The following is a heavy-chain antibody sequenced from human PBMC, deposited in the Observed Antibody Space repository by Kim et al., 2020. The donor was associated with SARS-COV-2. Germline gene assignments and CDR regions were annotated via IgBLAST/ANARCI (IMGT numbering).Heavy chain of an antibody. Sequence: SETLSLTCTVSGGSISPYYWSWIRQPPGKGLEWIGSIYHNGVTTYSPSLESRVTMSVDTSKTQFSLKLKSVTTADAAVDFCARSSVGSGTFQHWGHGT. J-gene: IGHJ1*01. CDR1: GGSISPYY. D-gene: IGHD3-3*01. CDR3: ARSSVGSGTFQH. V-gene: IGHV4-59*13. CDR2: IYHNGVT.